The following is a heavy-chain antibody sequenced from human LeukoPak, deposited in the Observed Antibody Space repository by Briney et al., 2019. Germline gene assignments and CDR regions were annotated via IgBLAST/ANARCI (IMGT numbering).Heavy chain of an antibody. CDR3: ARHTSDGYGPARYGFDI. CDR1: GGSISNTHHY. J-gene: IGHJ3*02. CDR2: LYYSGST. D-gene: IGHD2-2*03. V-gene: IGHV4-59*08. Sequence: SETLSLTCTVSGGSISNTHHYWSWIRQPPGKGLEWIGYLYYSGSTNYNPSLKSRVTISVDTSKNQFSLKLSSVTAADTAVYYCARHTSDGYGPARYGFDISGQGTMVTVSS.